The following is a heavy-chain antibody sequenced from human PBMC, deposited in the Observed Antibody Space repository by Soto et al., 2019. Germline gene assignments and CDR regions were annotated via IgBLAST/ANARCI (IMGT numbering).Heavy chain of an antibody. Sequence: QVQLVQSGAEVKKPGSSVKVSCKASGGTFSSYAISWVRQAPGQGLEWMGGIIPIFGTANYAQKFQGRVTIXGDXSXSTAYMELSSLRSEDTAVYYCAGIPDYSNYDNWFDPWGQGTLVTVSS. V-gene: IGHV1-69*12. CDR1: GGTFSSYA. D-gene: IGHD4-4*01. CDR3: AGIPDYSNYDNWFDP. CDR2: IIPIFGTA. J-gene: IGHJ5*02.